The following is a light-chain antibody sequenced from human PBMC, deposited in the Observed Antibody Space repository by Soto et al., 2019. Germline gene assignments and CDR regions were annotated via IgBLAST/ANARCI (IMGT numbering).Light chain of an antibody. CDR1: QSVSDN. V-gene: IGKV3-15*01. J-gene: IGKJ4*01. CDR3: QQYNNWTLT. CDR2: GAS. Sequence: EIVMTQSPATLSVSPGERVTLSCRASQSVSDNLAWYQQKPGQPPRLLIYGASTRATGIPARFSGSGSGTEFTLTISSLQSEDFTVYYCQQYNNWTLTFGGGTKVEIK.